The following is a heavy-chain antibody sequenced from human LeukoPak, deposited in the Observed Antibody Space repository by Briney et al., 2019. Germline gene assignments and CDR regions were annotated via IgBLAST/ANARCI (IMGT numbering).Heavy chain of an antibody. Sequence: SETLSLTCTVSGGSISSGSYYWSWIRQPPGKGLEWIGSIYYSGSTYYNPSLKSRVTISVDTSKNQFSLKLSSVTAADTAVYYCAREGGVVPVSYWGQGTLVTVSS. J-gene: IGHJ4*02. CDR1: GGSISSGSYY. CDR2: IYYSGST. CDR3: AREGGVVPVSY. V-gene: IGHV4-39*07. D-gene: IGHD2-2*01.